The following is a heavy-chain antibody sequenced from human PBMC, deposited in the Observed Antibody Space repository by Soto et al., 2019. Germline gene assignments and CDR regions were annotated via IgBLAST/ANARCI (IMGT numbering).Heavy chain of an antibody. CDR2: IWYDGSNK. CDR1: GFTFSSYG. J-gene: IGHJ4*02. D-gene: IGHD3-10*01. V-gene: IGHV3-33*01. CDR3: AASGPGPDY. Sequence: QVQLVESGGGVVQPGRSLRLSCAASGFTFSSYGMHWVRQAPGKGLEWVAVIWYDGSNKYYADSVKGRFTISRDNSKNTLYLQMNSLRAKDTAVYYCAASGPGPDYWGQGTLVTVSS.